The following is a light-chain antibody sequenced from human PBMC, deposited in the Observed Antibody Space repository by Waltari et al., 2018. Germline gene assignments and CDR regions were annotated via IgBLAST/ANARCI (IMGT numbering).Light chain of an antibody. Sequence: DIVLTQSPGTLSLSPGDRATLSCRASHSVSSNNLAWYQQKPGQAPRLPIYAASSRATGITDRFSGSGSGTDFTLTISRVEPEDFAVYYCQQYANSPRTFGQGTKVEIK. J-gene: IGKJ1*01. V-gene: IGKV3-20*01. CDR3: QQYANSPRT. CDR2: AAS. CDR1: HSVSSNN.